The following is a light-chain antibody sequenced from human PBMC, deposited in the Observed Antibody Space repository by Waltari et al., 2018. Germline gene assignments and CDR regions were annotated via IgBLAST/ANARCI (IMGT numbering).Light chain of an antibody. V-gene: IGKV3-20*01. CDR3: QHYVRLPVT. Sequence: EIVLTQSPGTLSLSPGERAILSCSASQSVGRTLAWYQQKPGQAPRLLIYGASNRATGIPDRFSGSGSWTDFSLTISRLEPEDFSVYYCQHYVRLPVTFGQGTRVEI. J-gene: IGKJ1*01. CDR2: GAS. CDR1: QSVGRT.